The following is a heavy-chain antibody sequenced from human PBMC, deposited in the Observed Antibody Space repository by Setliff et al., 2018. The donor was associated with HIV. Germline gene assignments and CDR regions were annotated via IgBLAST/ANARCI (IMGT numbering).Heavy chain of an antibody. J-gene: IGHJ4*02. CDR1: GFTFYNYG. V-gene: IGHV3-13*01. CDR3: ARLYDRYDDSGYYHPVQALSY. D-gene: IGHD3-3*01. Sequence: GGSLRLSCTASGFTFYNYGFHWVRRVTGKGLEWVAGDTVTGATYYPNSVKGRFTISRDDARNSLYLQMNSLTVEDTGVYYCARLYDRYDDSGYYHPVQALSYWGQGAQVTVSS. CDR2: DTVTGAT.